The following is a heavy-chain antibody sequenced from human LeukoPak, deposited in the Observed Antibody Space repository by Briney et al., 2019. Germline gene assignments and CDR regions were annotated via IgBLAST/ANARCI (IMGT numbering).Heavy chain of an antibody. Sequence: PGGSLRLSCAASGFTFSSYGMHWVRQAPGKGLEGVAVIWYDGSNKYYADSVKGRFTISRDNSKNTLYLQMNSLRAEDTAVYFCAKDEYSSSFFDYWGQGTLVTVSS. CDR1: GFTFSSYG. CDR2: IWYDGSNK. CDR3: AKDEYSSSFFDY. D-gene: IGHD6-13*01. V-gene: IGHV3-33*06. J-gene: IGHJ4*02.